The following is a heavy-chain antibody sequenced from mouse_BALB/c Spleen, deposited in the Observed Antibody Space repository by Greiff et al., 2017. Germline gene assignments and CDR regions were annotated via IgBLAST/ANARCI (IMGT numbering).Heavy chain of an antibody. D-gene: IGHD1-2*01. CDR3: ARIEGTTATWFAY. CDR2: ISSGGSYT. Sequence: EVQLVESGGGLVKPGGSLKLSCAASGFTFSSYAMSWVRQSPEKRLEWVAEISSGGSYTYYPDTVTGRFTISRDNAKNTLYLEMSSLRSEDTAMYYCARIEGTTATWFAYWGQGTLVTVSA. J-gene: IGHJ3*01. CDR1: GFTFSSYA. V-gene: IGHV5-9-4*01.